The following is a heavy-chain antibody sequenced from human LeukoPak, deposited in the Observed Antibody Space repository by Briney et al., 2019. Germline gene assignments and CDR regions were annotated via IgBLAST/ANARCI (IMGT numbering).Heavy chain of an antibody. CDR1: GFTFSSYG. J-gene: IGHJ6*03. Sequence: PGGSLRLSCAASGFTFSSYGMSWVRQAPGKGLEWVSAISGSGGSTYYADSVKGRFTISRDNSKNVLYLQMNSLRAEDTAVYYCAGRGWVVAATLDYYYYMDVWGKGTTVTVSS. CDR2: ISGSGGST. V-gene: IGHV3-23*01. D-gene: IGHD2-15*01. CDR3: AGRGWVVAATLDYYYYMDV.